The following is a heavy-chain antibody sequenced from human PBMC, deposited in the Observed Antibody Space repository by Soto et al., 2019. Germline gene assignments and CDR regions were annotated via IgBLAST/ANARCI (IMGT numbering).Heavy chain of an antibody. Sequence: QVQLVQSGAEVKKPGSSVKVSCKASGGTFSSYAISWVRQAPGQGPEWMGGIIPIFGTANYAQKFQGRVTITADESTSTAYMELSSLRSEDTAVYYCARDPAVGGGNSISGADWGQGTLVTVSS. V-gene: IGHV1-69*01. D-gene: IGHD2-21*02. CDR2: IIPIFGTA. J-gene: IGHJ4*02. CDR1: GGTFSSYA. CDR3: ARDPAVGGGNSISGAD.